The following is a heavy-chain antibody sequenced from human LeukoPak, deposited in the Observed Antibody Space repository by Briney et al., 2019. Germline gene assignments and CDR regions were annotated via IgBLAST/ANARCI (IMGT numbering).Heavy chain of an antibody. CDR1: GGSISSSSYY. Sequence: PSETLSLTCTVSGGSISSSSYYWGWIRQPPGKGLEWIGSIYHSGSTYYNPSLKSRVTISVDTSKNQFSLKLSSVTAADTAVYYCARQGRSSSSEPFDIWGQGTMVTVSS. CDR3: ARQGRSSSSEPFDI. J-gene: IGHJ3*02. CDR2: IYHSGST. V-gene: IGHV4-39*01. D-gene: IGHD6-13*01.